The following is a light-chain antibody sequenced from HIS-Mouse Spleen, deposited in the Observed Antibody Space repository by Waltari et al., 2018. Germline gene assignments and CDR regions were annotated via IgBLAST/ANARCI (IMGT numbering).Light chain of an antibody. CDR2: QDS. V-gene: IGLV3-1*01. CDR1: KWGDTY. Sequence: SYELTQPPSVSVSPGQTASITCSRDKWGDTYACWYQQKPGQSPVLVIYQDSKRPSGIPERFSCSNSGNTATLTISGTQAMDEADYYCQAWDSSTDVVFGGGTKLTVL. CDR3: QAWDSSTDVV. J-gene: IGLJ2*01.